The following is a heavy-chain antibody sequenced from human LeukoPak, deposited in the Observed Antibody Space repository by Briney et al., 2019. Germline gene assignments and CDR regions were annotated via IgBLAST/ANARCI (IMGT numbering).Heavy chain of an antibody. Sequence: EASVKVSCKASGYTFTSYGISWVRQAPGQGLEWMGWISAYNGNTNYAQKLQGRVTMTTDTSTSTAYMELRSLRSDDTAVYYCARGFYDFWSGYFEKTFNAFDIWGQGTMVTVSS. CDR2: ISAYNGNT. D-gene: IGHD3-3*01. CDR1: GYTFTSYG. J-gene: IGHJ3*02. V-gene: IGHV1-18*01. CDR3: ARGFYDFWSGYFEKTFNAFDI.